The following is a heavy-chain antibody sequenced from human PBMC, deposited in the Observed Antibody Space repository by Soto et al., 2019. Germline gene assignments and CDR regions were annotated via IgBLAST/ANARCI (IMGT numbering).Heavy chain of an antibody. CDR1: GGTFCSYA. Sequence: SVKVSCKASGGTFCSYAISWVRQAPGQGLEWMGGIIPFFGKANYAQKFQGRVTITADKSTSTAYMELSSLRSDDTAVYYCAKGYYYDSSGYPRYYGMDDWGQGTTVTVSS. CDR3: AKGYYYDSSGYPRYYGMDD. CDR2: IIPFFGKA. V-gene: IGHV1-69*06. D-gene: IGHD3-22*01. J-gene: IGHJ6*02.